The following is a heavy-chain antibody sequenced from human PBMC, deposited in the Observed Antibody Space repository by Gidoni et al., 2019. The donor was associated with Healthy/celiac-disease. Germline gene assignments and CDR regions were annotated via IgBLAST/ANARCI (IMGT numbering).Heavy chain of an antibody. Sequence: QVQLVESGGGVVQPGRSLRLACAASGLPFSRYGMQWVRQAPGQGLGGVAVQWYAGRNKYYAASVKGLFTISRDNSKNTLYLQMNSLRAEDTAVYYGARVDDYGDLYYFDYWGQGTLVTVSS. D-gene: IGHD4-17*01. V-gene: IGHV3-33*01. J-gene: IGHJ4*02. CDR3: ARVDDYGDLYYFDY. CDR2: QWYAGRNK. CDR1: GLPFSRYG.